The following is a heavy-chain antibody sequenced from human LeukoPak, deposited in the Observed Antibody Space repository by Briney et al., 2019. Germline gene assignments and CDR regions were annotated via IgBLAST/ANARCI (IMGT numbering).Heavy chain of an antibody. V-gene: IGHV1-69*13. CDR2: IIPIFGTA. J-gene: IGHJ4*02. D-gene: IGHD3-9*01. CDR1: GYTFTSYD. Sequence: ASVKVSCKASGYTFTSYDINWVRQAPGQGLEWMGGIIPIFGTANYAQKFQGRVTITADESTSTAYMELSSLRSEDTAVYYCASGDMGRNYDILTGFDYWGQGTLVTVSS. CDR3: ASGDMGRNYDILTGFDY.